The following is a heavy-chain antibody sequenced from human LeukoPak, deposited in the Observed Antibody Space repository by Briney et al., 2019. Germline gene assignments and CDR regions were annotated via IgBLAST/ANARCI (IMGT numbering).Heavy chain of an antibody. CDR1: GFTFSSYG. CDR3: ARGREGSYFDY. V-gene: IGHV3-53*01. CDR2: IYSGGST. J-gene: IGHJ4*02. Sequence: GRSLRLSCAASGFTFSSYGMHWVRQAPGKGLEWVSVIYSGGSTYYADSVKGRFTISRDNSKNTLYLQMNSLRAEDTAVYYCARGREGSYFDYWGQGTLVTVSS.